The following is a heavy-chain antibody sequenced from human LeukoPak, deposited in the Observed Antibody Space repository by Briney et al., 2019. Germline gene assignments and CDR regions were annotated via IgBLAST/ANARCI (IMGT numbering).Heavy chain of an antibody. CDR1: GFTFRYYA. J-gene: IGHJ4*02. V-gene: IGHV3-30-3*01. CDR3: ADSDGYYYDV. CDR2: ISNDGGNR. D-gene: IGHD3-22*01. Sequence: QPGRSLRLSCVASGFTSGFTFRYYAMHWVRQAPGKGLDWVAFISNDGGNRYFANSVKGRITIYRDNSENTVYLQMNSLGAEDTAVYYCADSDGYYYDVWGQGTLVTVS.